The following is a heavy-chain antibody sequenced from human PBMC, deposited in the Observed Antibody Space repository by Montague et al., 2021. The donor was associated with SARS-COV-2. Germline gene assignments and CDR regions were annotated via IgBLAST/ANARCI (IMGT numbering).Heavy chain of an antibody. D-gene: IGHD6-19*01. V-gene: IGHV4-4*02. CDR2: IYHSGGT. J-gene: IGHJ4*02. CDR1: GGSISSSNW. CDR3: ARDRPRSSGWPYYFDY. Sequence: SETLSLTCAVSGGSISSSNWWSWVRQPPGKGLEWIGEIYHSGGTXXNPSLKSRLTISADKSKNQFSLKLSSVTAADTAVYYCARDRPRSSGWPYYFDYWGQGTLVTVSS.